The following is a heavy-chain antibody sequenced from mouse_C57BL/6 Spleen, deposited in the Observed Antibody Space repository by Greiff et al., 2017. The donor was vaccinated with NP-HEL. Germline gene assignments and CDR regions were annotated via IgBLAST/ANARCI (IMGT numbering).Heavy chain of an antibody. J-gene: IGHJ1*03. CDR3: ARGYYGSSYDWYFDV. D-gene: IGHD1-1*01. V-gene: IGHV1-18*01. CDR1: GYTFTDYN. Sequence: EVQLQQSGPELVKPGASVKIPCKASGYTFTDYNMDWVKQSHGKSLEWIGDINPNNGGTIYNQKFKGKATLTVDKSSSTAYMELRSLKSEDTAVYYCARGYYGSSYDWYFDVWGTGTTVTVAS. CDR2: INPNNGGT.